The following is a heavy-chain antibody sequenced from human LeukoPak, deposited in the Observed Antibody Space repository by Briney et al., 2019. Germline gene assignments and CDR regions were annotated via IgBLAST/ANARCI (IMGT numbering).Heavy chain of an antibody. V-gene: IGHV3-23*01. CDR1: GFSFNNYA. Sequence: AAGSLRLSCAASGFSFNNYAMSWVGQGPGKGLEWVSAISTTGGSTYYADSVKGRFTISRDNSKNTLSLQMDSLRVEDTAVYYCAKDWTTVVTPKGYYFDSWGQGTLVTVSS. D-gene: IGHD4-23*01. CDR2: ISTTGGST. CDR3: AKDWTTVVTPKGYYFDS. J-gene: IGHJ4*02.